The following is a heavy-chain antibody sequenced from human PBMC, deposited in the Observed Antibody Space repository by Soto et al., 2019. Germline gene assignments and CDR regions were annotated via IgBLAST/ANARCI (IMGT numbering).Heavy chain of an antibody. CDR1: GGSVSSSSYS. CDR2: IYSSENT. J-gene: IGHJ4*01. V-gene: IGHV4-39*01. D-gene: IGHD6-19*01. CDR3: ARHDGFSSGWIFDY. Sequence: SETLSLTCTVSGGSVSSSSYSWGWIRQSPGKGLEWIGTIYSSENTYYNPSLLSRVTISVDTSKNEFSLRLGSVTAADTAVYYCARHDGFSSGWIFDYWGHGTLVTVS.